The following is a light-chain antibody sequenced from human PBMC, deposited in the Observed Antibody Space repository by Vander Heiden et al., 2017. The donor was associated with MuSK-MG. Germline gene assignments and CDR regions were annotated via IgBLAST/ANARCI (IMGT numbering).Light chain of an antibody. CDR2: GAS. CDR3: QQSDRTPIT. J-gene: IGKJ5*01. Sequence: IQMTQSPSSLSASAGERVTITCRASQSISTFLNWYQHKPGEAPKLLIYGASSLQSGVPSRISGNGSGTDFTLTITNLQPEDFATYYCQQSDRTPITFGQGTRLEIK. CDR1: QSISTF. V-gene: IGKV1-39*01.